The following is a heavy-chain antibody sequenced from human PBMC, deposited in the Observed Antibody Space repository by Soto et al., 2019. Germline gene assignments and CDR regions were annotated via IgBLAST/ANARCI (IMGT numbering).Heavy chain of an antibody. CDR2: ISGYNGNT. D-gene: IGHD6-19*01. Sequence: QVQLVQSGAEVKKPGASVKVSCKASGYTLISYGISWVRQAPGQGLEWMGWISGYNGNTNYAQKFQGRVTMTTDTSTSTAYMELRSLRSDDTAVYYCARVIAVAGCFDFWGQGALVTVSS. V-gene: IGHV1-18*01. J-gene: IGHJ4*02. CDR1: GYTLISYG. CDR3: ARVIAVAGCFDF.